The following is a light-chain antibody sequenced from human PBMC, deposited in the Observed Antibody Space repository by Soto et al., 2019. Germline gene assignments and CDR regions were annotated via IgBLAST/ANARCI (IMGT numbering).Light chain of an antibody. Sequence: QSVLTQPASVSGSPGQSITISCTGTSSDVGGYNFVSWYQQHPGKAPKLIIYEVTHRPSGVSNRFSGSKSGNTASLTISGLQAKDEADYYCSSYTASNILEVFGTGTKVTVL. V-gene: IGLV2-14*01. J-gene: IGLJ1*01. CDR2: EVT. CDR3: SSYTASNILEV. CDR1: SSDVGGYNF.